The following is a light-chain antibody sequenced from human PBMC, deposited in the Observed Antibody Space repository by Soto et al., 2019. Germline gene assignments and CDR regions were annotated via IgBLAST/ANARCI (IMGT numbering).Light chain of an antibody. V-gene: IGKV1-5*01. CDR1: EGIDSW. Sequence: IQMTQSPSSVSASVGDRVTIACRASEGIDSWLAWYQQKPGEAPKLLIYDVSSLESGVPSRFSGSGSGTEFTLTISSLQPDDFATYYCQQSNTFWTFGQGTKVDIK. CDR3: QQSNTFWT. CDR2: DVS. J-gene: IGKJ1*01.